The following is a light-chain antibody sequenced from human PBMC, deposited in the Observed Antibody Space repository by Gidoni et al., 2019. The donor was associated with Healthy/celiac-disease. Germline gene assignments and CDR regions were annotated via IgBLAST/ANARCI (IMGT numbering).Light chain of an antibody. CDR3: QAWDSSTYVV. V-gene: IGLV3-1*01. CDR1: KLGDKY. Sequence: SYELTQPPSVSVSPGQTASITCSGDKLGDKYACWYQQKPGQSPVLVIHQDSKRPSGIPERFSGSNSGNTATLTISGTQAIDEADYYCQAWDSSTYVVFGGGTKLTVL. J-gene: IGLJ2*01. CDR2: QDS.